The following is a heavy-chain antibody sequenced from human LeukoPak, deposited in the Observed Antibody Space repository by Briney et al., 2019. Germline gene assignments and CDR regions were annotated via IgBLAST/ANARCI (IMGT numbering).Heavy chain of an antibody. V-gene: IGHV3-30*02. CDR1: GFTFSSYG. CDR2: IRYDGSNK. J-gene: IGHJ4*02. CDR3: AKDGDYYDSSGYHFPFDY. Sequence: GGSLRLSCAASGFTFSSYGMHWVRQAPSKGLEWVAFIRYDGSNKYYADSVKGRFTISRDNSKNTLYLQMNSLRAEDTAVYYCAKDGDYYDSSGYHFPFDYWGQGTLVTVSS. D-gene: IGHD3-22*01.